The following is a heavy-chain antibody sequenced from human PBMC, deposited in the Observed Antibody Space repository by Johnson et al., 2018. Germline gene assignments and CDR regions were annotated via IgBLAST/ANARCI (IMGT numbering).Heavy chain of an antibody. V-gene: IGHV3-74*01. CDR3: AREIPNDYGGNSDSFDI. Sequence: VQLQESGGGLLQPGGSLRLSCAASGFGFSQYWMHWVRHGPGKGLVWVARIDRDGSVTSYADSLRGRFTLSRDNGQNTLYLEMNSLRSEDTAVYYCAREIPNDYGGNSDSFDIWGQGTLVTVSS. CDR2: IDRDGSVT. CDR1: GFGFSQYW. J-gene: IGHJ3*02. D-gene: IGHD4-23*01.